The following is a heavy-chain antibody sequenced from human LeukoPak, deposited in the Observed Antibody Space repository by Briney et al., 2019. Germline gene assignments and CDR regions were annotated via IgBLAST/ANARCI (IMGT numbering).Heavy chain of an antibody. CDR3: AATGQLRLADLSPMGFDP. D-gene: IGHD3-16*02. Sequence: SETLSLTCTVSGGSIRSSSYYWGWTRQPPGKGLEWIGSIYYSGSPYYNPSLKSRVTISVDTSKNQFSLMLSSVTAADTAVYYCAATGQLRLADLSPMGFDPWGQGTLVTVSS. CDR1: GGSIRSSSYY. V-gene: IGHV4-39*01. CDR2: IYYSGSP. J-gene: IGHJ5*02.